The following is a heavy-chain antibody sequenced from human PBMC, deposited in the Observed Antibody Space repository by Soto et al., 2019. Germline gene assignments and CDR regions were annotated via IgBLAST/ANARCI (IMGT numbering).Heavy chain of an antibody. J-gene: IGHJ4*02. CDR3: ARPPNYYDSSGYYGY. Sequence: PGGSLRLSCAASGLTFSSYSMNWVRQAPGKGLEWVSSISSSSSYIYYADSVKGRFTISRDNAKNSLYLQMNSLRAEDTAVYYCARPPNYYDSSGYYGYWGQGTLVTVSS. CDR2: ISSSSSYI. V-gene: IGHV3-21*01. CDR1: GLTFSSYS. D-gene: IGHD3-22*01.